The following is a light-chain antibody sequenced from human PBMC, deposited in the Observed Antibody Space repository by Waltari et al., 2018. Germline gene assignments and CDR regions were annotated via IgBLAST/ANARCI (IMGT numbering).Light chain of an antibody. Sequence: QSVLTQPPSVSGAPGQRVTISCTGSGSNIGAGYDVHWYQQLPRAAPKLLIYGSSTRPLGVPDRLFRSTSGTSASLDITGLQAEDEADYYCQSYDTSLSVVFGGGTKLTVL. CDR1: GSNIGAGYD. J-gene: IGLJ3*02. CDR2: GSS. V-gene: IGLV1-40*01. CDR3: QSYDTSLSVV.